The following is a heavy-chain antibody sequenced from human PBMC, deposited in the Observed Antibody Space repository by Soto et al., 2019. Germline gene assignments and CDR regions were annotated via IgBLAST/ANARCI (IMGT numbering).Heavy chain of an antibody. Sequence: EVQLVESGGGLVQPGGSLRLSCAASGFTFSSYSMNWVRQAPGKGLEWVAYISSSLATIYYADSVKGRCTISRDNAQNSLYLQMNSLRAEDTAVYYCARDDSGWYLGYWGQGTPVTVSS. CDR1: GFTFSSYS. V-gene: IGHV3-48*01. CDR3: ARDDSGWYLGY. J-gene: IGHJ4*02. D-gene: IGHD6-19*01. CDR2: ISSSLATI.